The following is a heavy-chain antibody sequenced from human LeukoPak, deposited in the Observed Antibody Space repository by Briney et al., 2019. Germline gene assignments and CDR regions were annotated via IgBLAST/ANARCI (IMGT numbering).Heavy chain of an antibody. Sequence: SETLSLTCTVSGVSISSYYWSWIRQPAGKGLEWIGRIYTSGSTNYNPSLKSRVTMSVDTSKSQFSLKLSSVTAADTAVYYCARDKRMVRGVIIHNWFDPWGQGTLVTVSS. V-gene: IGHV4-4*07. CDR1: GVSISSYY. CDR2: IYTSGST. CDR3: ARDKRMVRGVIIHNWFDP. J-gene: IGHJ5*02. D-gene: IGHD3-10*01.